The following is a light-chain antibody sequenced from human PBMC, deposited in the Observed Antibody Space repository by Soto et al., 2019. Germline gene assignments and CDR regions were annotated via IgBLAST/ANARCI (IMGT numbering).Light chain of an antibody. V-gene: IGKV3-20*01. Sequence: IVLTQSPGTLSLSPGDRATLSCGASQTVSGNYLAWYQQKPGQVPRLLIYGASSRAIGIPDRFSGSGSGTDFALTISRLEPEDFAVYYCQQYFKSPWTFGQGTKVDIK. CDR3: QQYFKSPWT. CDR2: GAS. J-gene: IGKJ1*01. CDR1: QTVSGNY.